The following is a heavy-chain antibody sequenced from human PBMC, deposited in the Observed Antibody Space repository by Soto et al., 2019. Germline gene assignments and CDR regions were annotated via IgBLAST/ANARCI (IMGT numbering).Heavy chain of an antibody. CDR1: GYTFTSYC. CDR2: ISAHNGNT. D-gene: IGHD6-19*01. J-gene: IGHJ2*01. CDR3: ARDLTVKQWLVTPHWYFDL. V-gene: IGHV1-18*01. Sequence: ASVKVSCKASGYTFTSYCISWVRQAPGQGLEWMGWISAHNGNTNYAQKLQGRVTMTTDTSTSTAYMELRSLRSDDTAVYYCARDLTVKQWLVTPHWYFDLWGRGTLVTVSS.